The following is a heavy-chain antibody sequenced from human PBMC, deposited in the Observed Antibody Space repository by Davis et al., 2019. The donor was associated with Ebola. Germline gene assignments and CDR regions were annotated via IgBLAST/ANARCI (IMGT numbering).Heavy chain of an antibody. V-gene: IGHV1-18*04. CDR3: ARAQFPTTSDH. CDR1: GYTFTSYY. J-gene: IGHJ4*02. Sequence: ASVKVSCKASGYTFTSYYMHWVRQAPGHGLEWMGWINVYNGNTNYAQNVQGRVTMTTDTSTSTAYMEVGSLKSDDTAVYYCARAQFPTTSDHWGQGTLVTVSS. D-gene: IGHD1-1*01. CDR2: INVYNGNT.